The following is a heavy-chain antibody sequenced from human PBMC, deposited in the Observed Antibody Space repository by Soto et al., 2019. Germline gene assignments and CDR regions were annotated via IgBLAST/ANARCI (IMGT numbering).Heavy chain of an antibody. CDR2: IIPILGIA. CDR1: GGTFSSYT. D-gene: IGHD6-13*01. Sequence: QVQLVQSGAEVKKPGSSVKVSCKASGGTFSSYTISWVRQAPGQGHEWMGRIIPILGIANYAQKFQGRVTITADKSTSTAYMELSSLRSEDTAVYYCARGGVGSSEDYYYYYGMDVWGQGTTVTVSS. V-gene: IGHV1-69*02. J-gene: IGHJ6*02. CDR3: ARGGVGSSEDYYYYYGMDV.